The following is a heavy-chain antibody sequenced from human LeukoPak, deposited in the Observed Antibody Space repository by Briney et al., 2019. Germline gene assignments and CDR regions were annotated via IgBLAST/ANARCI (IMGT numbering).Heavy chain of an antibody. CDR2: IYHSGST. CDR3: ARVVADAFDI. Sequence: SETLSLTCTVSGYSISSGYYWGWIRQPPGKGLEWIGSIYHSGSTYYNPSLKSRVTISVDTSKNQFSLRLSSVTAADTAVYYCARVVADAFDIWGQGTMVTVSS. D-gene: IGHD2-15*01. V-gene: IGHV4-38-2*02. J-gene: IGHJ3*02. CDR1: GYSISSGYY.